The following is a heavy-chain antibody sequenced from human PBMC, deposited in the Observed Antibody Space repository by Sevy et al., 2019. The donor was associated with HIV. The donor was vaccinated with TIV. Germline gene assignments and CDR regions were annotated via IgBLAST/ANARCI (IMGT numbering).Heavy chain of an antibody. CDR3: ARVLISAHYYGMDV. D-gene: IGHD2-15*01. V-gene: IGHV3-48*03. J-gene: IGHJ6*02. CDR2: ISSSGSTI. Sequence: GGSLRLSCAASGFTFSSYEMNWVRQAPGKGLEWVSYISSSGSTIYYADSVKGRFTISRDNAKNSLYLQMNSLRAEDTAVYYCARVLISAHYYGMDVWGQGTTVTVSS. CDR1: GFTFSSYE.